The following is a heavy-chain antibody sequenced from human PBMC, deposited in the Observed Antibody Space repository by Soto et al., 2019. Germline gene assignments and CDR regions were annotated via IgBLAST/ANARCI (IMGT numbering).Heavy chain of an antibody. V-gene: IGHV3-53*01. CDR3: VRPLSSGRNYGKDV. CDR2: IYYNGTT. Sequence: GGSLRLSCAASGLTVVDNYMSWVRQAPGMGLEWVSAIYYNGTTYYADSVKGRFTISRDTSKNTLSLQMDSLRVEDTAVYYCVRPLSSGRNYGKDVWGQGTTVTVSS. CDR1: GLTVVDNY. D-gene: IGHD3-10*01. J-gene: IGHJ6*02.